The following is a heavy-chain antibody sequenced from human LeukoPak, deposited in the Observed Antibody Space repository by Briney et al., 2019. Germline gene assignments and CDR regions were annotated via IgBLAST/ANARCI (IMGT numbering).Heavy chain of an antibody. CDR2: IYSGGST. CDR1: GFTVSSNY. D-gene: IGHD2-2*01. V-gene: IGHV3-53*01. CDR3: AKRLIVVVPAATDY. J-gene: IGHJ4*02. Sequence: GGSLRLSCAASGFTVSSNYMSWVRQAPGKGLEWVSVIYSGGSTYYADSVKGRFTISRDNSKNTLYLQMNSLRAEDTAVYYCAKRLIVVVPAATDYWGQGTLVTVSS.